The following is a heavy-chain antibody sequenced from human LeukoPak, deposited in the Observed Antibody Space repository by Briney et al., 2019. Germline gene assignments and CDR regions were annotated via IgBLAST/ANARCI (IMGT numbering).Heavy chain of an antibody. Sequence: GASVKVSCKASGYTFTSYGISWVRQAPGQGLEWMGWISAYNGNTNYAQKFQGRVTITRDTSASTAYMELSSLRSEDTAVYYCARLYYDFWSGYSQRFDYWGQGTLVTVSS. V-gene: IGHV1-18*01. CDR2: ISAYNGNT. CDR1: GYTFTSYG. D-gene: IGHD3-3*01. CDR3: ARLYYDFWSGYSQRFDY. J-gene: IGHJ4*02.